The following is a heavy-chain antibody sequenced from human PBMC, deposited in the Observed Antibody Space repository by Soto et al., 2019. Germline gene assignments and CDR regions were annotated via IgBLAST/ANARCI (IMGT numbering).Heavy chain of an antibody. D-gene: IGHD6-13*01. Sequence: SETLSLTCAVYGGSFSGYYWSWIRQPPGKGLEWIGEINHSGSTNYNPSLKSRVTISVDTSKNQFSLKLSSVTAADTAVYYCARGYSSSSYNWFDPWGQGTLVTVSS. V-gene: IGHV4-34*01. CDR1: GGSFSGYY. CDR2: INHSGST. J-gene: IGHJ5*02. CDR3: ARGYSSSSYNWFDP.